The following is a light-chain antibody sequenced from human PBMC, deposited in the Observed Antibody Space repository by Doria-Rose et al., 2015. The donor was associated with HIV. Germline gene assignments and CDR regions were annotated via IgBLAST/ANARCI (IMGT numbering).Light chain of an antibody. Sequence: DIRVTQSPESLGMSLGERATLNCKSNQSLLYTSKNYLAWYQQKPVQPPKLLIYWASTRQSGVRALFSGSGSGTDFTLTISSLEAEDVAVYYCQQYYDTPSFGPGTTVDIK. J-gene: IGKJ3*01. CDR1: QSLLYTSKNY. V-gene: IGKV4-1*01. CDR3: QQYYDTPS. CDR2: WAS.